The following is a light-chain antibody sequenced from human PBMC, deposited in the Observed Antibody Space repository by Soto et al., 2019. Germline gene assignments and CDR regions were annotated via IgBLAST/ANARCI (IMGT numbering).Light chain of an antibody. CDR3: QQRSAWPSIT. V-gene: IGKV3-11*01. CDR2: DAS. Sequence: EIVLTQSPATRSWSPGERATLSCRASPSVGSSLAWYQQKPGQAPRLLVYDASNRAPGIPARFSGGGSGTAFTLTISSREPEDFAIYFCQQRSAWPSITFGQGTRLEI. J-gene: IGKJ5*01. CDR1: PSVGSS.